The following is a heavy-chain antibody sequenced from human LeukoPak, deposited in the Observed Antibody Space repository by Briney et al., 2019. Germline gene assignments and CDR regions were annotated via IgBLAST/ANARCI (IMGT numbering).Heavy chain of an antibody. D-gene: IGHD3-10*01. CDR3: AKCRRMVDAFDI. Sequence: SETLSLTCTVSDYSISSGCYWGWIRQPPGKGLEWIGSIYHTGSTYYNPSLKSRVTISVDTSKNQFSLKLSSVTAADTAVYYCAKCRRMVDAFDIWGQGTMVTVSS. J-gene: IGHJ3*02. CDR2: IYHTGST. CDR1: DYSISSGCY. V-gene: IGHV4-38-2*02.